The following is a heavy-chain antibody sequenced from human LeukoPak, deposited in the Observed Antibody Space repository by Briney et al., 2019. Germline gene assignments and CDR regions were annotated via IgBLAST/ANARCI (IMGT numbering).Heavy chain of an antibody. Sequence: SETLSLTCTVSGVSISSYYWSCIRQPPGKGLEWIGYIYYSGSTNYNPSLESRVTISVDTSKNQFSLRLSSVTAADTAVYYCARDRRWELLHAFDIWGQGTMVTVSS. CDR2: IYYSGST. J-gene: IGHJ3*02. D-gene: IGHD1-26*01. V-gene: IGHV4-59*01. CDR3: ARDRRWELLHAFDI. CDR1: GVSISSYY.